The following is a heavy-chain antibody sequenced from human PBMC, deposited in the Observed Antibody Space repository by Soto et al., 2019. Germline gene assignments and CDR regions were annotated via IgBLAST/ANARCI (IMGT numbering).Heavy chain of an antibody. J-gene: IGHJ3*01. D-gene: IGHD7-27*01. CDR3: ARHADWGDNSVYAFDV. V-gene: IGHV4-39*01. CDR1: SGSASSTNSF. CDR2: ISYGGTT. Sequence: QLQLQESGPGLVKPSETLSLSCSFSGTVSSGSASSTNSFWGWIRQPPGKGLEWIGSISYGGTTKYSPSFMSRVTVSVDTPKRYFTLRLASVTAADTAIYYCARHADWGDNSVYAFDVWGQGTMVTVSS.